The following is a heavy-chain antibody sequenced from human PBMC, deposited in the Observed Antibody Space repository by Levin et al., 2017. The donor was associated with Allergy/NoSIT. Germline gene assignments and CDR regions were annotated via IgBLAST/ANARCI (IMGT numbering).Heavy chain of an antibody. Sequence: GGSLRLSCAASGFTFSSYGMHWVRQAPGKGLEWVAVISYDGSYKYYADSVKGRFTISRDNSKNTLYLQMNSLRAEDTAVYYGAKTTYYYGSGSYLIGSHYCYNMDVWGKGTTVTVSS. CDR1: GFTFSSYG. CDR3: AKTTYYYGSGSYLIGSHYCYNMDV. D-gene: IGHD3-10*01. V-gene: IGHV3-30*18. CDR2: ISYDGSYK. J-gene: IGHJ6*03.